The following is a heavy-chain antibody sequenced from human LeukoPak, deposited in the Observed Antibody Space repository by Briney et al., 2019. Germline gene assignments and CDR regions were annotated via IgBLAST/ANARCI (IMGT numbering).Heavy chain of an antibody. CDR2: IRHDSSDI. CDR3: ARDWFGELI. V-gene: IGHV3-48*01. J-gene: IGHJ4*02. Sequence: GSLRLSCAVSGFTFSTYSMNWVRQAPGKGLEWISFIRHDSSDIYYADSVKGRFTISRGNARDSLYLQMNSLRAEDTAVYYCARDWFGELIWGQGTLVTVSS. D-gene: IGHD3-10*01. CDR1: GFTFSTYS.